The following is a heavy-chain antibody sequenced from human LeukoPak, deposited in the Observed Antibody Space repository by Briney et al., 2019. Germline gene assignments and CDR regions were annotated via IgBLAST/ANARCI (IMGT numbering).Heavy chain of an antibody. J-gene: IGHJ4*02. D-gene: IGHD2-2*02. CDR2: ISGSGGST. V-gene: IGHV3-23*01. CDR1: GFTFSSYA. Sequence: GGSLRLSCAASGFTFSSYAMSWVRQAPGKGLEWASAISGSGGSTYYADSVKGRFTISRDNSKNTLYLQMNSLRAEDTAVYYCAKGYCSGTSCYSGTYDYWGQGTLVTVSS. CDR3: AKGYCSGTSCYSGTYDY.